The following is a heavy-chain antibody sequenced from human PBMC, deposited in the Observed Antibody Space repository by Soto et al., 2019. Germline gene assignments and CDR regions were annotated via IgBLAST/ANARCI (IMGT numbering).Heavy chain of an antibody. Sequence: EVQLVESGGGLVQPGESLRLSCAASGFTFSSYWMHWIRQAPGKGLVWASRVSSDGSSTVYATSVKGRLTISRDNAKNSLYLQVNSLSAEDTAVYYCARGVPNDSALDSWGQGTLVTVSS. V-gene: IGHV3-74*01. CDR3: ARGVPNDSALDS. CDR2: VSSDGSST. CDR1: GFTFSSYW. J-gene: IGHJ4*02. D-gene: IGHD1-1*01.